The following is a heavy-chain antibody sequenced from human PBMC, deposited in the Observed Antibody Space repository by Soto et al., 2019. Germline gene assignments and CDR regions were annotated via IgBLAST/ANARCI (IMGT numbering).Heavy chain of an antibody. J-gene: IGHJ4*02. CDR1: GYTFTSYY. Sequence: GASVKVSCKASGYTFTSYYMHWVRQAPGQGLEWMGIINPSGGSTSYAQKFQGRVTMTRDTSTSTVYMELSSLRSEDTAVYYCARKGITGTSEYYFDPWGQGTLVTVSS. CDR3: ARKGITGTSEYYFDP. V-gene: IGHV1-46*03. CDR2: INPSGGST. D-gene: IGHD1-20*01.